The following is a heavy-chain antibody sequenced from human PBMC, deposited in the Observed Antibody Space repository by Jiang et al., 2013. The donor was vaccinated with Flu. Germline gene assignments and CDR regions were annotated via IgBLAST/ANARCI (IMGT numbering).Heavy chain of an antibody. CDR3: AKDPPSKSDRYCSSTSCERYNWFDP. J-gene: IGHJ5*02. Sequence: VQLVESGGGLVQPGGSLRLSCAASGFTFSSYAMSWVRQAPGKGLEWVSAISGSGGSTYYADSVKGRFTISRDNSKNTLYLQMNSLRAEDTAVYYCAKDPPSKSDRYCSSTSCERYNWFDPWGQGTLVTVSS. V-gene: IGHV3-23*04. CDR2: ISGSGGST. CDR1: GFTFSSYA. D-gene: IGHD2-2*01.